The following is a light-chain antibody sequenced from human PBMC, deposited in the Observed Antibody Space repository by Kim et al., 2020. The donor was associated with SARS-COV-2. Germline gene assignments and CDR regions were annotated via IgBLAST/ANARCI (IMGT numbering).Light chain of an antibody. V-gene: IGLV6-57*01. Sequence: GKTVTIACTRSSGDIGSSYVEWYQQRPGSSPTTLLYEDDHRSSGVPDRFSGSIDSSSNSASLTISGLKTEDEADYYCQSYDGSSQVFGGGTRLTVL. CDR2: EDD. CDR1: SGDIGSSY. CDR3: QSYDGSSQV. J-gene: IGLJ2*01.